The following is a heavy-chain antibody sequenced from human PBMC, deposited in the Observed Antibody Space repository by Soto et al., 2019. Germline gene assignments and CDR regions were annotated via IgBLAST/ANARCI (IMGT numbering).Heavy chain of an antibody. V-gene: IGHV1-18*01. CDR3: AASQKFAY. CDR1: GYTFSNYG. Sequence: QVQLVQSGPEVKKPGASVKVSCKASGYTFSNYGINWVRQAPGHGLEWMGWINTYTGDANFTQKFQGRVTLTTDTSTSTASMEVGGLRSDDTAIYYCAASQKFAYWGQGTLVSVSS. J-gene: IGHJ4*02. CDR2: INTYTGDA. D-gene: IGHD3-10*01.